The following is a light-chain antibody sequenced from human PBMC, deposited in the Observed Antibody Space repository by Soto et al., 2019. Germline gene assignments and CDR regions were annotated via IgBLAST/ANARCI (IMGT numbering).Light chain of an antibody. Sequence: DIVVTQSPATLSVSPGERATLSCRASQSVSTNLAWYQQKPGQAPRLLIYGASTRATGFPARFSGSGSGTEFTLTLSSLQSEDFAVYYCQQYIDWPPITFGQGTRLEIK. J-gene: IGKJ5*01. CDR2: GAS. CDR3: QQYIDWPPIT. CDR1: QSVSTN. V-gene: IGKV3-15*01.